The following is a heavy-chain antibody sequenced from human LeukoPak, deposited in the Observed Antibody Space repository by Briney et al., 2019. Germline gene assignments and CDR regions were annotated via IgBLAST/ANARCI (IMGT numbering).Heavy chain of an antibody. V-gene: IGHV4-59*12. J-gene: IGHJ5*02. Sequence: SETLSLTCTVSGGSISSSYWSWIRQPPGKGLEWIGYIYYSGSTNYDPSLKSRVTISVDTSKNQFSLKLSSVTAADTAVYYCARVVAGSKGWFDPWGQGTLVTVSS. CDR1: GGSISSSY. CDR3: ARVVAGSKGWFDP. CDR2: IYYSGST. D-gene: IGHD2-15*01.